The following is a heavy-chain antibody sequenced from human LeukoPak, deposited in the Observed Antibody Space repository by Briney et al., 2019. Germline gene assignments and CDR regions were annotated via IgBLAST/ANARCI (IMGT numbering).Heavy chain of an antibody. V-gene: IGHV4-34*01. Sequence: SETLSLTCAVHGGSFSNSYWGWIRQPPGKGLEWIGEINHSGSTNYNPSLKSRLSISVDTSKNQFSLNLNSVTAADTAVYYCASTGYCSSISCYGVIDYWGQGTLVTVSP. D-gene: IGHD2-2*01. CDR2: INHSGST. J-gene: IGHJ4*02. CDR1: GGSFSNSY. CDR3: ASTGYCSSISCYGVIDY.